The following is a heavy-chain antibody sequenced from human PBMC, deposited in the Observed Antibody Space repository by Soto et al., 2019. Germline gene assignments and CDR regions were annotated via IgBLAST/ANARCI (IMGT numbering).Heavy chain of an antibody. J-gene: IGHJ5*02. V-gene: IGHV4-31*03. CDR1: GFSLSSGGFY. Sequence: SETLCLTCSVSGFSLSSGGFYWSWIRQTPGKGLEWIGYMYFSGTTYYNPSLRSRLSIPVDTSKNQFSLKLTSVTAADTALYFCARERQLAPGPPRNFLDLWGRGIQVTVSS. CDR2: MYFSGTT. CDR3: ARERQLAPGPPRNFLDL. D-gene: IGHD1-1*01.